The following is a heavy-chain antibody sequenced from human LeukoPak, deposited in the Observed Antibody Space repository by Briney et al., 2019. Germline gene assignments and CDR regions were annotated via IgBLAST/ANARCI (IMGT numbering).Heavy chain of an antibody. Sequence: ASVRVSCKASGYTFTGYYMHWVRQAPGQGLEWMGWINPNSGGTNYAQKFQGWVTMTRDTSISTAYMELSRLRSDDTAVYYCARGGDGYNRNWFDPWGQGTLVTVSP. CDR1: GYTFTGYY. CDR3: ARGGDGYNRNWFDP. D-gene: IGHD5-24*01. V-gene: IGHV1-2*04. CDR2: INPNSGGT. J-gene: IGHJ5*02.